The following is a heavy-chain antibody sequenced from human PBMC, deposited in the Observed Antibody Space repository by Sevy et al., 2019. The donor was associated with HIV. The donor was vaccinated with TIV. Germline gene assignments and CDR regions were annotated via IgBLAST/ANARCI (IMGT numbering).Heavy chain of an antibody. V-gene: IGHV3-48*01. CDR1: GFTFSAYS. D-gene: IGHD2-21*01. CDR3: ARAGGDCYSKNECWFVS. Sequence: GGSLRLSCAASGFTFSAYSMNWVHQAPGKGLEWVSYISSSSGTIYYANSVKGQFTISRDNAKSSLYQQMNGLRAEDTAVYYCARAGGDCYSKNECWFVSWGQGTLVTVSS. J-gene: IGHJ5*01. CDR2: ISSSSGTI.